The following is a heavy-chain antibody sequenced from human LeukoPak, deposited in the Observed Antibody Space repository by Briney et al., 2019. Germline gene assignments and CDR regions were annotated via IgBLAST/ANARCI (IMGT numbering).Heavy chain of an antibody. CDR3: AREPPRYYYGSGMTVAGDY. Sequence: SETLSLTCTVSGGSISSSSYYWGWIRQPPGKGLEWIGSIYYSGTTYYNPSLKSRVTISVDTSNNQFSLKLSSVTAADTAVYYCAREPPRYYYGSGMTVAGDYWGQGTLVTVSS. CDR2: IYYSGTT. J-gene: IGHJ4*02. V-gene: IGHV4-39*02. CDR1: GGSISSSSYY. D-gene: IGHD3-10*01.